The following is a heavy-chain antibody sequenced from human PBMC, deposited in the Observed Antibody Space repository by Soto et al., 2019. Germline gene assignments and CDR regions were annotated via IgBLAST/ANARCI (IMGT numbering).Heavy chain of an antibody. J-gene: IGHJ6*02. CDR1: GGTFSSYA. CDR3: ARAGNTAMAEGLWEYYYYYYGMDV. CDR2: IIPIFGTA. V-gene: IGHV1-69*01. D-gene: IGHD5-18*01. Sequence: QVQLVQSGAEVKKPGSSVKVSCKASGGTFSSYAISWVRQAPGQGLEWMGGIIPIFGTANYAQKFQGRVTITADESTSTAYMELSSLRSEDTAVYYCARAGNTAMAEGLWEYYYYYYGMDVWGQGTTVTVSS.